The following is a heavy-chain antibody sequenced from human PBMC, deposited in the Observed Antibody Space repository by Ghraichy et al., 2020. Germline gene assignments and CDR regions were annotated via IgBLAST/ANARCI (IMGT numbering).Heavy chain of an antibody. CDR1: GFSLSGYW. CDR3: ATRRGAATGLDS. J-gene: IGHJ4*02. D-gene: IGHD6-13*01. V-gene: IGHV3-74*01. Sequence: GGSLRLSCAASGFSLSGYWMHWVRQVPGKGLVWVSRITSDGSGTTYADSVKGRFTISRDNAKDTVYLQMNSLRAEDTAVYYCATRRGAATGLDSWGQGTLVTVPS. CDR2: ITSDGSGT.